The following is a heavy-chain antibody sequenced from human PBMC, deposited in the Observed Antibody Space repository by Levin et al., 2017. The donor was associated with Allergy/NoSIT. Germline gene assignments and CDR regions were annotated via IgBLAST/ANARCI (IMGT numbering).Heavy chain of an antibody. CDR1: GGSFSGYY. V-gene: IGHV4-34*01. CDR2: INHSGST. CDR3: AREFIRFAVVTFDY. Sequence: PSETLSLTCAVYGGSFSGYYWSWIRQPPGKGLEWIGEINHSGSTNYNPSLKSRVTISVDTSKNQFSLKLSSVTAADTAVYYCAREFIRFAVVTFDYWGQGTLVTVSS. J-gene: IGHJ4*02. D-gene: IGHD4-23*01.